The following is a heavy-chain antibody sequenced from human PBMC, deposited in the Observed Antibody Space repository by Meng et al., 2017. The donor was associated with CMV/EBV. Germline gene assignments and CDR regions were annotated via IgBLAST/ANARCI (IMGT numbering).Heavy chain of an antibody. J-gene: IGHJ6*02. D-gene: IGHD1-26*01. CDR2: INPKSGGT. CDR1: GYTFTGYY. Sequence: ASVKVSCKASGYTFTGYYMHWVRQAPGQGLEWMGWINPKSGGTNYAQKFQGRVTMTRDTSISTAYMELSRLRSADTAVYYGARAYVSQWVYYYYGMDVWGQGTTVTVSS. CDR3: ARAYVSQWVYYYYGMDV. V-gene: IGHV1-2*02.